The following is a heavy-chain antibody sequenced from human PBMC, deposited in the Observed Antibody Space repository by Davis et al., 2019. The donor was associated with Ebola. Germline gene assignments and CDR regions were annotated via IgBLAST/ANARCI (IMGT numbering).Heavy chain of an antibody. D-gene: IGHD2-15*01. V-gene: IGHV5-51*01. CDR3: ARSEWWENCSGGSCYFFDH. CDR2: IYTGDSDT. CDR1: DNTFTNYW. Sequence: GESLKISCKGSDNTFTNYWIGWVRQMPGKGLEWMGIIYTGDSDTRYSPSFRGQVTISADKSTRTAYLQWSSLKASDNAIYYCARSEWWENCSGGSCYFFDHWGQGTQVTVSS. J-gene: IGHJ4*02.